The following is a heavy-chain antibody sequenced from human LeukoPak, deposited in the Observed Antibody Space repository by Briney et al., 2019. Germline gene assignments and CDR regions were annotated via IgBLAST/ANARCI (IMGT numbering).Heavy chain of an antibody. CDR2: ISGSGGST. V-gene: IGHV3-23*01. J-gene: IGHJ4*02. Sequence: GGSLRLSCAASVLTFSTSAMTWVRHSPGKGLEWVSGISGSGGSTYYADSVKGRFTISRDNSKNTLNLQMNSLRAEDTAVYYCAKDWGYWGKGTLVTVSS. CDR1: VLTFSTSA. CDR3: AKDWGY. D-gene: IGHD3-16*01.